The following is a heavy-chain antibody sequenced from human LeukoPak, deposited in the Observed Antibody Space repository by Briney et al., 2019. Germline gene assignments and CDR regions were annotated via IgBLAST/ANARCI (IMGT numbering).Heavy chain of an antibody. V-gene: IGHV3-7*01. J-gene: IGHJ4*02. CDR2: IKQDGSEK. CDR3: ARDPLYDFFDGYGNDNFDY. Sequence: GGSLRLSCAASGFTFSSYWMSWVRQAPGKGLEWVANIKQDGSEKYYVDSVKGRFTISRDNAKNSLYLQMNSLRAEDTAVYYCARDPLYDFFDGYGNDNFDYWGQGTLVTVSS. CDR1: GFTFSSYW. D-gene: IGHD5/OR15-5a*01.